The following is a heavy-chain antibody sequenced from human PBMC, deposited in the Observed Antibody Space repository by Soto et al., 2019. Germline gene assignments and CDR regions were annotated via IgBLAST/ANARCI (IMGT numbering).Heavy chain of an antibody. V-gene: IGHV4-34*01. CDR3: ERGLILWFGELSRRGGYYYADV. CDR1: GGSFSGYQ. Sequence: QVQLQQWGAGLLKPSETLSLTCAVYGGSFSGYQWSWIRQTPGKGLEWIGEINDSGNINYNPSLKSRVTIFLDTPKNQISLKLSSVTAADTAVYYFERGLILWFGELSRRGGYYYADVWGKGTTVIVSS. CDR2: INDSGNI. D-gene: IGHD3-10*01. J-gene: IGHJ6*03.